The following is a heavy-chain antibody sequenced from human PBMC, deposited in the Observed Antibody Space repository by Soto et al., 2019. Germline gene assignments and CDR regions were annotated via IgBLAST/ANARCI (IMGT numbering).Heavy chain of an antibody. CDR2: INAGNGDT. D-gene: IGHD6-19*01. Sequence: ASVKVSCKASGYTFTYYAMYWVLQAPGQRLEWMGWINAGNGDTKYSEKLQGRVTITRDTSASTVYVELSSLRSEDTAVYYCARGGSGWPLDYWGQGTQVTVSS. CDR3: ARGGSGWPLDY. V-gene: IGHV1-3*01. CDR1: GYTFTYYA. J-gene: IGHJ4*02.